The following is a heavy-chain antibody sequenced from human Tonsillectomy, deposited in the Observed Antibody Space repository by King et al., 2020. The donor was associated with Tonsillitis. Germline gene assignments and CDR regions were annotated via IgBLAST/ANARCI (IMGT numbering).Heavy chain of an antibody. D-gene: IGHD1-26*01. CDR1: GFTFTNYG. CDR2: INYDGSDK. V-gene: IGHV3-30*02. CDR3: ASEPKGAEAQYALDI. J-gene: IGHJ3*02. Sequence: VQLVESGGGVVQPGGSLRLSCAASGFTFTNYGMHWVRQAPGKGLEWVTFINYDGSDKFYSGSVKGRFAISRDNSKNTLYLQMNSLSAEDTAVYYCASEPKGAEAQYALDIWGQGTMVTVSS.